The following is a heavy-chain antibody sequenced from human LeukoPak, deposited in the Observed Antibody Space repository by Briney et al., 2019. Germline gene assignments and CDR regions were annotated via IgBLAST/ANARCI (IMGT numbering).Heavy chain of an antibody. V-gene: IGHV3-7*03. D-gene: IGHD6-13*01. J-gene: IGHJ4*02. CDR3: AKTRPLDSSSWSHGDY. CDR1: GFSFGKYW. Sequence: GGSLRLSCVASGFSFGKYWMSWVRQAPGKGLEWVANIKLDGSEKNYVDSVKGRFTISRDNTKNSLYLQMNSLRAEDTAVYYCAKTRPLDSSSWSHGDYWGQGTLVTVSS. CDR2: IKLDGSEK.